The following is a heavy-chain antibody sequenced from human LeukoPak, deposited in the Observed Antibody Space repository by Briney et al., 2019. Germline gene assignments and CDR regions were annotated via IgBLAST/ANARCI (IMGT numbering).Heavy chain of an antibody. Sequence: SETLSLTCAVYGGSFRGYYWSRIREPPGKGLEWIGEINNSGSTNYNPSLKSRVTISVDTSKNQFSLKMSSVTAADTAVYYCARRHGGLNCFDSSGHAYWGEGTLVTVSS. J-gene: IGHJ4*02. CDR2: INNSGST. V-gene: IGHV4-34*01. CDR1: GGSFRGYY. D-gene: IGHD3-22*01. CDR3: ARRHGGLNCFDSSGHAY.